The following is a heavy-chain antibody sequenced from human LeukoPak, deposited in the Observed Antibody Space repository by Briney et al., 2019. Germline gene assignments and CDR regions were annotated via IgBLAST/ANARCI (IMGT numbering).Heavy chain of an antibody. CDR1: GFTFGSYN. CDR2: IDSSSSTI. Sequence: GGSPRLSCAASGFTFGSYNMNWVRQAPGKGLEWVSYIDSSSSTIYYADSVKGRFTISRDNAKNSLYLQMSSLRAGDTAVYYCARRATTDCWGQGTLVTVSS. V-gene: IGHV3-48*01. J-gene: IGHJ4*02. D-gene: IGHD1-26*01. CDR3: ARRATTDC.